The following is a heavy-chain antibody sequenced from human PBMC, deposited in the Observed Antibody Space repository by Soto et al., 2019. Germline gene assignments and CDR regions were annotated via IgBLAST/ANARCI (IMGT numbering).Heavy chain of an antibody. V-gene: IGHV1-46*03. D-gene: IGHD2-2*01. J-gene: IGHJ5*02. CDR1: GYTCTSGY. Sequence: GASVKACCKASGYTCTSGYMYWVRQAPGQGLEWLGIINPSGGSTSYAQKFQGRVTMTRDTSTSTVYMELSSLRSEDTAVYYCARVGWVGSSTVNWFDPWGQGTLVTVSS. CDR2: INPSGGST. CDR3: ARVGWVGSSTVNWFDP.